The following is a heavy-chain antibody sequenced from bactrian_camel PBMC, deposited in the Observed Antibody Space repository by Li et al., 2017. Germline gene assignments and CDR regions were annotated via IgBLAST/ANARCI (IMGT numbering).Heavy chain of an antibody. V-gene: IGHV3S53*01. D-gene: IGHD2*01. J-gene: IGHJ4*01. Sequence: HVQLVESGGGSVQSGGSLRLSCATSGYAPMSTCMGWFRQAPGKEREGVAAIDSDGSTDYTDSVKGRFTISQDVTKRTLYLEMNSLKPEDTAVYYCAVTSCGYNYWGQGTQVTVS. CDR3: AVTSCGYNY. CDR2: IDSDGST. CDR1: GYAPMSTC.